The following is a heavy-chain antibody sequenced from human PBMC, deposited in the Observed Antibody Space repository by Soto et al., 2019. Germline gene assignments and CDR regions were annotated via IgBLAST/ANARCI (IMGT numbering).Heavy chain of an antibody. V-gene: IGHV3-23*01. CDR1: GFTFSRFA. CDR3: AKDQRKPAIFGVVTLS. D-gene: IGHD3-3*01. Sequence: SGVSLRLSCAGSGFTFSRFAMSWVRQVPGKGLEWVSAISGSGQTTYYADSVKGRVTGSRDNSNNTLYLQMKSLRAEDTAVYYCAKDQRKPAIFGVVTLSWGQGTLVNVSS. J-gene: IGHJ5*02. CDR2: ISGSGQTT.